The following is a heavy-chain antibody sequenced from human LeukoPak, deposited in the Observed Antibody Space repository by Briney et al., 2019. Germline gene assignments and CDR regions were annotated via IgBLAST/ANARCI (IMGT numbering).Heavy chain of an antibody. D-gene: IGHD4-11*01. CDR1: GGSFSGYY. J-gene: IGHJ4*02. Sequence: PSETLSLTCAVYGGSFSGYYWSWVRQPLGKGLEWIGEINHSGSTNYNPSLKSRVTISVDTSKNQFSLKLSSVTAADTAVYYCARDVTTPSPVDYWGQGTLVTVSS. CDR2: INHSGST. V-gene: IGHV4-34*01. CDR3: ARDVTTPSPVDY.